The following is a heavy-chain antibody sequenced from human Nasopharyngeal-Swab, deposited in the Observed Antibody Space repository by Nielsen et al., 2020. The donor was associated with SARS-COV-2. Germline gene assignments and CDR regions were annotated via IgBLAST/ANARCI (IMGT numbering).Heavy chain of an antibody. CDR3: AREGENDSNGYFSDAFDI. V-gene: IGHV3-48*03. J-gene: IGHJ3*02. Sequence: GGSLRLSCAASGFTFSSYEMNWVRQAPGKGLEWVSYISSSGSTIYYADSVKGRFTISRDNAKNSLYLQMNSLRAEDTAVYYCAREGENDSNGYFSDAFDIWGQGTMVTVSS. D-gene: IGHD3-22*01. CDR2: ISSSGSTI. CDR1: GFTFSSYE.